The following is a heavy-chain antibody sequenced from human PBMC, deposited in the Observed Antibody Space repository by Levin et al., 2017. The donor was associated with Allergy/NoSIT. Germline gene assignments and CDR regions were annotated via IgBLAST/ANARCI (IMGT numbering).Heavy chain of an antibody. CDR2: ISYSGSS. CDR1: GGSVSSFY. D-gene: IGHD6-6*01. Sequence: PSETLSLTCTVSGGSVSSFYWSWIRQPPGKGLEWIGYISYSGSSNYNPSLKSRVNTSVDTSKKQFFLKLSSVTAADTAVYYCARVSSGWFDSWGQGTLVTVSS. CDR3: ARVSSGWFDS. J-gene: IGHJ5*01. V-gene: IGHV4-59*02.